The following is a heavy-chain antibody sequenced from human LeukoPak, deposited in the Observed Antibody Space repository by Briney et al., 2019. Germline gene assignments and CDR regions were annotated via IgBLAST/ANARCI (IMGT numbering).Heavy chain of an antibody. J-gene: IGHJ5*02. Sequence: GGSLRLSCAASGFTFSSYWMNWVRQAPGKGLEWVGRIRSNSDGGTIDYAAPVKGRFTLSRDDSKDTLYLQMNSLQTEDTAVYYCATDFYDSTWGQGTLVTVSS. CDR1: GFTFSSYW. D-gene: IGHD3-22*01. CDR2: IRSNSDGGTI. V-gene: IGHV3-15*07. CDR3: ATDFYDST.